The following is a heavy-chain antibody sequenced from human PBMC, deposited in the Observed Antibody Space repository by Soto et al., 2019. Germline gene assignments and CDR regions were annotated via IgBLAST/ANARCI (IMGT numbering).Heavy chain of an antibody. CDR1: GFTFTNAW. D-gene: IGHD2-8*01. J-gene: IGHJ4*01. Sequence: PGGSLRLSCAASGFTFTNAWINWVRQAPGKGLEWVGRIKSKTDGGTTDYAEPVKGRFAISRDDSNNMVYLQMNSLKIEDTAVYYCTTDSYSTIIMISFHYWGHGTLVPVSS. CDR2: IKSKTDGGTT. CDR3: TTDSYSTIIMISFHY. V-gene: IGHV3-15*07.